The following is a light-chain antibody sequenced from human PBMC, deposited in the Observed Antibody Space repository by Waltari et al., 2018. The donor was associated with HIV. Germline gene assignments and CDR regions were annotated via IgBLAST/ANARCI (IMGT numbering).Light chain of an antibody. CDR2: DAF. V-gene: IGKV3-20*01. CDR1: QSVGNNY. CDR3: QQYRSSPGT. J-gene: IGKJ2*01. Sequence: IVLTQSPGTLPLSPGERATLTCRASQSVGNNYLAWYQQKPGQAPRLLVYDAFNRATGIPDRFSGSGSGTEFTLTISRLEPEDFAMYYCQQYRSSPGTFGQGTKVEIK.